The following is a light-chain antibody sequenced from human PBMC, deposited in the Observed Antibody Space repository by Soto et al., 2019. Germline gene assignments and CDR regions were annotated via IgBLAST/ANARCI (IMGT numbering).Light chain of an antibody. J-gene: IGLJ2*01. CDR1: TSDVGSYDL. Sequence: QSVLTQPASVSGSPGQSITISCTGTTSDVGSYDLVSWYQQHPGKAPKLMIYEAIKRPSGVSNRFSASKSGNTASLTISGLQAEDEADYYCCSYADSDTLIFGGGTKVTVL. CDR2: EAI. CDR3: CSYADSDTLI. V-gene: IGLV2-23*01.